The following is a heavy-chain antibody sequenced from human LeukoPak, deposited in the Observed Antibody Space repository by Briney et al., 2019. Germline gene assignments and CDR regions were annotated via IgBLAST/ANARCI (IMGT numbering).Heavy chain of an antibody. V-gene: IGHV1-2*02. J-gene: IGHJ5*02. D-gene: IGHD2-2*01. CDR2: INPNSGGT. Sequence: GASVKVSCKASGYTFTGYYIHWVRQAPGQGLEWMGWINPNSGGTNYAQKFQGRVTMTRDTSISTAYMELSRLRSDDTAVYYCARVVYCSSTSCYPNWFDPWGQGTLVTASS. CDR3: ARVVYCSSTSCYPNWFDP. CDR1: GYTFTGYY.